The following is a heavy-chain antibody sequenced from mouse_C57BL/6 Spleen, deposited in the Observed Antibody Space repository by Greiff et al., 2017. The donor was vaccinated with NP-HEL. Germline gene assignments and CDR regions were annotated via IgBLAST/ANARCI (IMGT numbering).Heavy chain of an antibody. Sequence: VQLQQSGAELVKPGASVKLSCKASGYTFTSYWMQWVKQRPGQGLEWIGEIDPSDSYTNYNQKFKGKATLTVDTSSSTAYMQLSSLTSEESAVYYCARCGSSLYYFDYWGQGTTLTVSS. CDR2: IDPSDSYT. V-gene: IGHV1-50*01. D-gene: IGHD1-1*01. CDR3: ARCGSSLYYFDY. CDR1: GYTFTSYW. J-gene: IGHJ2*01.